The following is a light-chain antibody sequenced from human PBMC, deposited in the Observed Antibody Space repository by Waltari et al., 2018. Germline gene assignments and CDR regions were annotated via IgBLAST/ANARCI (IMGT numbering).Light chain of an antibody. V-gene: IGKV3-11*01. CDR2: DAS. J-gene: IGKJ4*01. CDR1: QSVSGA. Sequence: IVLTQSPAPLSLSPGQSAILPCSASQSVSGALAWYKQKPGQATRLLIFDASKGASGIPARFSGSGSGTDFTLTISGLESEDFAVYFCQQRTNWPGVTFGGGTKVEIK. CDR3: QQRTNWPGVT.